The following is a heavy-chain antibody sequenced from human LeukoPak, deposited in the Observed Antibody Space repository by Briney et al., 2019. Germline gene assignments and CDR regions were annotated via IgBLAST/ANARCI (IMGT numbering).Heavy chain of an antibody. CDR2: INHSGST. D-gene: IGHD5-18*01. Sequence: SETLSLTCAVYGGSFSGYYWSWIRQPPGKGLEWIGEINHSGSTNYNPSLKSRVTTSVDTSKNQFSLKLSSVTAADTAVYYCARGRGGYSYDNYYYYYMDVWGKGTTVTVSS. CDR3: ARGRGGYSYDNYYYYYMDV. V-gene: IGHV4-34*01. CDR1: GGSFSGYY. J-gene: IGHJ6*03.